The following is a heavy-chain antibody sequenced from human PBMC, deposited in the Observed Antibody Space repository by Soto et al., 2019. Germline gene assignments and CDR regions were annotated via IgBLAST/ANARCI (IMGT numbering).Heavy chain of an antibody. CDR3: ALDFWSGYYIRYFDY. J-gene: IGHJ4*02. Sequence: QVQLVQSGGEVKKPGASVEVSCKASGYTFSDYGISWVRQAPGQGLEWMGWIGPYNDNTNYAQKFQGRVTMTRDTSTTTAYMELRGLRSDDTAVYYCALDFWSGYYIRYFDYWGQGTLVIVSS. CDR2: IGPYNDNT. D-gene: IGHD3-3*01. CDR1: GYTFSDYG. V-gene: IGHV1-18*01.